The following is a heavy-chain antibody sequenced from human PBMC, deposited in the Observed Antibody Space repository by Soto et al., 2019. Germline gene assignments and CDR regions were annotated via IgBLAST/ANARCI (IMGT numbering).Heavy chain of an antibody. D-gene: IGHD6-6*01. Sequence: HPGGSLRLSCVASGFTFNTYWMSWVRQAPGKGLEWVANIKEDGSEKYYVDSVKGRFTISRDNAKNSLYLQMNSLRAEDTAVYYCARDDSASSSSSFGSWGQGTLVTVSS. CDR2: IKEDGSEK. V-gene: IGHV3-7*01. J-gene: IGHJ4*02. CDR1: GFTFNTYW. CDR3: ARDDSASSSSSFGS.